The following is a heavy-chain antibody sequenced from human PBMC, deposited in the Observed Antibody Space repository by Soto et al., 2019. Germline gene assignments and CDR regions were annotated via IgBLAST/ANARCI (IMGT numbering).Heavy chain of an antibody. CDR3: ARDLGGLGYGRYRYRTHGY. CDR1: GGSISSYY. Sequence: QVQLQESGPGLVKPSETLSLTCTVSGGSISSYYWSWIRQPAGKGLEWIGRIYTSGSTNYNPSLKSRVTMSVDTSKNQFSLKLSSVTAADTAVYYCARDLGGLGYGRYRYRTHGYWGQGTLVTVSS. CDR2: IYTSGST. V-gene: IGHV4-4*07. J-gene: IGHJ4*02. D-gene: IGHD3-16*02.